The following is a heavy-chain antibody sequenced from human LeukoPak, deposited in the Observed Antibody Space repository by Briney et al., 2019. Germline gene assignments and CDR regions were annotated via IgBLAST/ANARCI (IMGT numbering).Heavy chain of an antibody. D-gene: IGHD6-19*01. J-gene: IGHJ4*02. CDR2: IYHSGST. V-gene: IGHV4-38-2*01. CDR3: GMSSSDPVRGKNYFDY. Sequence: RPSETLSLTCAVSRHSISSGYYWGWIRQPPGKGLEWIGSIYHSGSTCYNPSLKSRVTISVDTSKNQFSLKLNSVTAADTAVYYHGMSSSDPVRGKNYFDYWGQGSLVTVSS. CDR1: RHSISSGYY.